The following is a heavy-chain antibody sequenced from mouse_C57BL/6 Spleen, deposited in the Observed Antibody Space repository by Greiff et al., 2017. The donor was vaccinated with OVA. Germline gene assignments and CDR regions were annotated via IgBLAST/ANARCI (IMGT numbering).Heavy chain of an antibody. CDR2: IDPENGDT. V-gene: IGHV14-4*01. CDR1: GFNIKDDY. CDR3: TTWGNSDY. D-gene: IGHD2-1*01. Sequence: EVQLVESGAELVRPGASVKLSCTASGFNIKDDYMHWVKQRPEQGLEWIGWIDPENGDTEYASKFQGKATITADTSSNTAYLQLSSLTSEDTAVYYCTTWGNSDYWGQGTTLTVSS. J-gene: IGHJ2*01.